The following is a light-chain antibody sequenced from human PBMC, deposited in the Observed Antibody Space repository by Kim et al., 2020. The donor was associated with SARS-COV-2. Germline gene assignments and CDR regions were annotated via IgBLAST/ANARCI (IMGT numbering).Light chain of an antibody. CDR2: DAS. CDR3: QQRSSWPRT. J-gene: IGKJ2*01. Sequence: LSLSLGARATLACGASQDIGTYLAWYQQKPGQAPRLLIYDASNRASDIPARLTGGGSGTDFTLTISRLEAEDSAIYYCQQRSSWPRTFGQGTRLEI. CDR1: QDIGTY. V-gene: IGKV3-11*01.